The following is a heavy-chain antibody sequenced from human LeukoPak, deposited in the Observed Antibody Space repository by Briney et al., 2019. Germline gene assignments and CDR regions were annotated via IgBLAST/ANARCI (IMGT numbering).Heavy chain of an antibody. J-gene: IGHJ4*02. CDR2: ISYDGSNK. Sequence: GGSLRLSCAASGFTFSSYGMHWVRQAPGRGLEWVAVISYDGSNKYYADSVKGRFTISKDNSKNTLYLQMNSLRAEDTAVYYCAKDLGQYQLLSLFDYWGQGTLVAVSS. CDR1: GFTFSSYG. CDR3: AKDLGQYQLLSLFDY. V-gene: IGHV3-30*18. D-gene: IGHD2-2*01.